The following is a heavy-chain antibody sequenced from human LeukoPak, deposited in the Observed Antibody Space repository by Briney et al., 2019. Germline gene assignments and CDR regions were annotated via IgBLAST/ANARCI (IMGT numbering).Heavy chain of an antibody. CDR3: ARDRGLDYGDYEGKNYGMVV. Sequence: SETLSLTCTVSGGSISDYYWNWIRQSPGKGLEWIGSIYYSGNTKYNPSLKSRVTISVDTSKIQFSLKLRSVTAADTAVYYCARDRGLDYGDYEGKNYGMVVWGQGTTVTVSS. J-gene: IGHJ6*02. CDR2: IYYSGNT. CDR1: GGSISDYY. D-gene: IGHD4-17*01. V-gene: IGHV4-59*01.